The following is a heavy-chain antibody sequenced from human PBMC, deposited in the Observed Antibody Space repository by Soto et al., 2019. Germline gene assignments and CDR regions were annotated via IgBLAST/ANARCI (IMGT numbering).Heavy chain of an antibody. J-gene: IGHJ4*02. CDR1: GGSINSGDYY. D-gene: IGHD4-17*01. CDR2: VFYSGSA. CDR3: ARLYTVATLGLFDY. V-gene: IGHV4-30-4*01. Sequence: PSETLSLTCTASGGSINSGDYYWSWIRQSPGKGLEWIGYVFYSGSAYYKPSLKSRVMISIDTSKNHFSLMLSFVTAADTAVYYCARLYTVATLGLFDYWGQGPLVTVSS.